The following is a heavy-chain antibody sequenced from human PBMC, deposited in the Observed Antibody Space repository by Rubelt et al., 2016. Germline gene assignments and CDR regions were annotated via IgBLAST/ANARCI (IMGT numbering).Heavy chain of an antibody. Sequence: VTGEGLEWVSAISGSGGSTYYADSVKGRFTISRDNSKNTLYLQMGSLRAEDMAVYYCARGYYSSGSYYFPIDYWGQGTLVTVSS. CDR2: ISGSGGST. CDR3: ARGYYSSGSYYFPIDY. J-gene: IGHJ4*02. D-gene: IGHD3-10*01. V-gene: IGHV3-23*01.